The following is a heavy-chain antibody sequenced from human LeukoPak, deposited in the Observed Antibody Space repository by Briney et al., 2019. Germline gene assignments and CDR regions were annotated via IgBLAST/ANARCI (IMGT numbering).Heavy chain of an antibody. CDR2: IWYDGSNK. V-gene: IGHV3-33*01. Sequence: GGSLRLSCAASGFTFSSYGMHWVRQAPGKGLEWVAVIWYDGSNKYYADSVKGRFTISRDNAKSSLYLQMNSLRDEDTAVYYCARAPYGMDVWGQGTTVTVSS. CDR1: GFTFSSYG. J-gene: IGHJ6*02. CDR3: ARAPYGMDV.